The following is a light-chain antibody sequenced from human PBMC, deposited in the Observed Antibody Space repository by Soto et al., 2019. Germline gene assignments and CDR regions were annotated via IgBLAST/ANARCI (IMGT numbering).Light chain of an antibody. CDR3: TSHAGSNNYV. V-gene: IGLV2-8*01. J-gene: IGLJ1*01. Sequence: QSALTQPPFVSGAPGQSVTISCTGTSSDVGGYNYVSWYQQHPGKAPKLIISEVSKRPSGVPDRFSGSKSGNTASLTVSGLQAEDEADYYCTSHAGSNNYVFGTGTKVTVL. CDR1: SSDVGGYNY. CDR2: EVS.